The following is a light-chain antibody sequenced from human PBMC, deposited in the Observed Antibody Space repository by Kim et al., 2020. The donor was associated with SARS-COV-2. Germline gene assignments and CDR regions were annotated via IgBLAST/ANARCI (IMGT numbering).Light chain of an antibody. CDR2: ENS. CDR3: QAWDSRTVV. V-gene: IGLV3-1*01. Sequence: SYELTQPPSVSVSPGQTASITCSGDKLGEKYACWYQQKPGQSPVLVMYENSDRPSGIPERFSGSNSGNTATLTISGTQAMDEADYYCQAWDSRTVVFGGGTPLTVL. CDR1: KLGEKY. J-gene: IGLJ2*01.